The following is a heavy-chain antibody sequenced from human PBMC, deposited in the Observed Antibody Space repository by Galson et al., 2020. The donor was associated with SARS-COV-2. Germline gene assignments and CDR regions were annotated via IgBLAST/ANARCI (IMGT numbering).Heavy chain of an antibody. CDR3: ARDPDSGYPDY. D-gene: IGHD3-22*01. J-gene: IGHJ4*02. V-gene: IGHV1-18*01. CDR1: GYTFTSYG. Sequence: ASVKVSCKASGYTFTSYGISWVRQAPGQGLEWMGWISAYNGNTKNAQRSQGRVTMTTDTSTSTAYMELRSLRSDDTAVYYCARDPDSGYPDYWGQGTLVTVSS. CDR2: ISAYNGNT.